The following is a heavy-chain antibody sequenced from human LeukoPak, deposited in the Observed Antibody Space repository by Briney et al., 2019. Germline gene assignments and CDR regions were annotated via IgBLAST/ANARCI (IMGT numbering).Heavy chain of an antibody. D-gene: IGHD3-22*01. CDR2: IYGGGDT. CDR1: GFTVSSDY. Sequence: GGSLRLSCAASGFTVSSDYMGWVRQAPGKGLEYVSIIYGGGDTFYADSVKGRFTISRDNSKNTLYLQMNSLRAEDTAVYYCARDSHKLHSSAYSYFFDYWGQGTLVSDSS. J-gene: IGHJ4*02. V-gene: IGHV3-66*02. CDR3: ARDSHKLHSSAYSYFFDY.